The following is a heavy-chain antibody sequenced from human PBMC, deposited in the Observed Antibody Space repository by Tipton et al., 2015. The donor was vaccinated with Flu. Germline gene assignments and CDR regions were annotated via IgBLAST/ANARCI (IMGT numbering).Heavy chain of an antibody. CDR1: GGSISSYY. J-gene: IGHJ6*04. CDR3: ARDRPNYYYYGMDV. CDR2: INYSGST. V-gene: IGHV4-59*01. Sequence: TLSLTCTVSGGSISSYYWSWIRQPPGKGLEWIGYINYSGSTNYNPSLKSRVTISVDTSKNQFSLKLSSVTAADTAVYYCARDRPNYYYYGMDVWGKGTTVTVSS.